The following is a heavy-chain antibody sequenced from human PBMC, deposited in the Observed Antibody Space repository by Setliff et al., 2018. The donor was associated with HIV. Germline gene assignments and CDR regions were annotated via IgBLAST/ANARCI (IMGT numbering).Heavy chain of an antibody. Sequence: ASVKVSCKPSGYSFTNHYMHWVRQAPGQGLEWMGVINPTGGSTRNTQKFQGRVATTRETSTSTVYMELSSLRSEDTAVYYCASAGAWQRNALDIWGQGTMVTVSS. CDR1: GYSFTNHY. D-gene: IGHD5-12*01. CDR3: ASAGAWQRNALDI. V-gene: IGHV1-46*01. J-gene: IGHJ3*02. CDR2: INPTGGST.